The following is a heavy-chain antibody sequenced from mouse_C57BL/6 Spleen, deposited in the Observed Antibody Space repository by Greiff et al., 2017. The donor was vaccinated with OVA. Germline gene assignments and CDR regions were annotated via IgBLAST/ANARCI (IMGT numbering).Heavy chain of an antibody. CDR3: ARPGSSFGAMDD. Sequence: QVQLQQSGAELVKPGASVKLSCKASGYTFTSYWMHWVKQRPGQGLEWIGMIHPNSGSTNYNEKFKSKATLTVDKSSSTAYMQLSSLTSEDSAVYYCARPGSSFGAMDDWGQGTSVTVSS. J-gene: IGHJ4*01. CDR1: GYTFTSYW. CDR2: IHPNSGST. V-gene: IGHV1-64*01. D-gene: IGHD1-1*01.